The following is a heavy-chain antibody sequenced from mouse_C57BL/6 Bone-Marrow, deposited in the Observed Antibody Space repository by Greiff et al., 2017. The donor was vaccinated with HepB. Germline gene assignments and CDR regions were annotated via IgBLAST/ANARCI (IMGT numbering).Heavy chain of an antibody. Sequence: EVMLVESGGGLVKPGGSLKLSCAASGFTFSDYGMHWVRQAPEKGLEWVAYISSGSSTIYYADTVKGRFTISRDNAKNTLFLQMTSLRSEDTAMYDGAKETSAGTPYAMDYGGQGTSVTVSS. V-gene: IGHV5-17*01. CDR3: AKETSAGTPYAMDY. D-gene: IGHD4-1*01. CDR2: ISSGSSTI. CDR1: GFTFSDYG. J-gene: IGHJ4*01.